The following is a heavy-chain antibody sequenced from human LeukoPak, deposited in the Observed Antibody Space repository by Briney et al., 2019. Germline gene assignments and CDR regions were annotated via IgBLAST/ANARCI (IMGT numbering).Heavy chain of an antibody. V-gene: IGHV4-59*01. J-gene: IGHJ5*02. Sequence: PSETLSLTCTVCGGSISSYYWSWIRQPPGKGLEWIGYIYYSGSTNYNPSLKSRVTISVDTSKNQFSLKLSSVTAADTAVYYCATTRMVRGVFGTWFDPWGQGTLVTVSS. D-gene: IGHD3-10*01. CDR3: ATTRMVRGVFGTWFDP. CDR2: IYYSGST. CDR1: GGSISSYY.